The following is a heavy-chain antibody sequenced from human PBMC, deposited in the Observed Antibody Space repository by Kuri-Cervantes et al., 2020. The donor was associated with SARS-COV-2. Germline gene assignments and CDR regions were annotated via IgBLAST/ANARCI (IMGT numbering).Heavy chain of an antibody. D-gene: IGHD2-2*01. V-gene: IGHV1-69*06. CDR3: ARDLVVPAASGTDY. CDR2: IIPIFGTA. Sequence: SVKVSCKASGGTFSSYAISWVRQAPGQGLEWMGRIIPIFGTANYAQEFQGRVTITADKSTSTAYMELSSLRSEDTAVYYCARDLVVPAASGTDYWGQGTLVTVSS. CDR1: GGTFSSYA. J-gene: IGHJ4*02.